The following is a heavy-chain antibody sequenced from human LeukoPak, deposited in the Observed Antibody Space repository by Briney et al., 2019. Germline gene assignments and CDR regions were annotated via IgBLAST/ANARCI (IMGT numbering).Heavy chain of an antibody. J-gene: IGHJ6*03. CDR1: GGSFSGYY. CDR2: INHSGST. V-gene: IGHV4-34*01. D-gene: IGHD3-22*01. Sequence: PSETLSLTCAVYGGSFSGYYWSCIRQPPGKGLEWIGEINHSGSTNYNPSLKSRVTISVDTSKNQFSLKLSSVTAADTAVYYCARGRYYYDSSGSGYYYYMDVWGKGTTVTVSS. CDR3: ARGRYYYDSSGSGYYYYMDV.